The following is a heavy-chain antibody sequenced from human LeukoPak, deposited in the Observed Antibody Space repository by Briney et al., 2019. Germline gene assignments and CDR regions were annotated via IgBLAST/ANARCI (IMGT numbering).Heavy chain of an antibody. J-gene: IGHJ3*02. D-gene: IGHD1-26*01. V-gene: IGHV3-73*01. CDR3: ARDPWSVVGGTTRRLSAFDI. CDR1: GFTFSGSA. Sequence: GGSLRLSCAASGFTFSGSAMHWVRQASGKGLEWVGRIRSKANNYATAYAASVKGRFTISRDDSKNTAYLQMNSLKTEDTAVYYCARDPWSVVGGTTRRLSAFDIWGQGTLVTVSS. CDR2: IRSKANNYAT.